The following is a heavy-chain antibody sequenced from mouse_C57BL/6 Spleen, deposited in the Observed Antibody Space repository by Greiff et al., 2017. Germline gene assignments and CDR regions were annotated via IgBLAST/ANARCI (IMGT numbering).Heavy chain of an antibody. J-gene: IGHJ4*01. CDR1: GYTFTDYE. CDR3: TRSYYATAKALYYAMDY. D-gene: IGHD2-10*01. V-gene: IGHV1-15*01. CDR2: IDPETGGT. Sequence: QVQLQQSGAELVRPGASVTLSCKASGYTFTDYEMHWVKQTPVHGLEWIGAIDPETGGTAYNQKFKGKAILTADKSASTAYMELRSLTSEDSAVYYCTRSYYATAKALYYAMDYWGQGTSVTVSS.